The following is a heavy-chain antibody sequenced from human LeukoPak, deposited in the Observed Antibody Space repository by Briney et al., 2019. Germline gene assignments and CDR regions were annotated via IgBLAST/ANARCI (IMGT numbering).Heavy chain of an antibody. CDR2: INHSGST. J-gene: IGHJ4*02. V-gene: IGHV4-34*01. D-gene: IGHD6-19*01. CDR3: SSQWLLRKYYFDY. Sequence: SETLSLTCAVYGGSFSGYYWSWIRQPPGKGLEWIGEINHSGSTNYNPSLKSRVTISVDTSKNQFSLKLSSVTAADTAVYYCSSQWLLRKYYFDYWGQGTLVTVSS. CDR1: GGSFSGYY.